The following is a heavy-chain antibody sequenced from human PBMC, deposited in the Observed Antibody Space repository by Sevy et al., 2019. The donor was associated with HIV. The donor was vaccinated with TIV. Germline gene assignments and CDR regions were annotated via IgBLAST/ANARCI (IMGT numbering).Heavy chain of an antibody. D-gene: IGHD2-2*01. CDR3: AKTINSGGGVVPAANYYYYGLDV. CDR2: CNGKGRST. V-gene: IGHV3-23*01. J-gene: IGHJ6*02. Sequence: GGSLRLSCAASGFTFSGYAMNWVRQAPGKGLEWVSDCNGKGRSTDYADSVEGRLTISRDNSKNTLYLQMNSLRAEDTAVYYCAKTINSGGGVVPAANYYYYGLDVWGQGTTVTVSS. CDR1: GFTFSGYA.